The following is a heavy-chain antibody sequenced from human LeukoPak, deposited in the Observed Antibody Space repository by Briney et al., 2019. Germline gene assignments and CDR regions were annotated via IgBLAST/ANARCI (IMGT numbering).Heavy chain of an antibody. J-gene: IGHJ4*02. D-gene: IGHD4/OR15-4a*01. CDR1: GFTFSRYD. V-gene: IGHV3-23*01. CDR2: ISGSGGST. Sequence: GGSLRLSCAASGFTFSRYDMSWVRQAPGKGLEWVSAISGSGGSTYYADSVKGRFTISRDNSKNTLYLQMNSLRAEDTAVYYCARRAGAYSHPYDYWGQGTLVTVSS. CDR3: ARRAGAYSHPYDY.